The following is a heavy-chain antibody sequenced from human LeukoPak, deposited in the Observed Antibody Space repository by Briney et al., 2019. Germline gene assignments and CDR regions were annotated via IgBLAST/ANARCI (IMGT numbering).Heavy chain of an antibody. V-gene: IGHV3-30*18. CDR3: AKPLGWTYFDP. Sequence: GRSLRLSCAASGFTFSSHAMHWVRQAPGKGLEWVAVISYDGGTKYYADSVKGRFTISRDNSKNMLYLQMNSLTAEDTAVYYCAKPLGWTYFDPWGQGTLVTVSS. J-gene: IGHJ5*02. CDR2: ISYDGGTK. D-gene: IGHD3/OR15-3a*01. CDR1: GFTFSSHA.